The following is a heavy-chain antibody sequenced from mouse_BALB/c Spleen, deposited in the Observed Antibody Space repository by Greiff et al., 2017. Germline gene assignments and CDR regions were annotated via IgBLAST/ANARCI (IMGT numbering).Heavy chain of an antibody. J-gene: IGHJ3*01. D-gene: IGHD2-1*01. Sequence: VQVVESGPGLVAPSQSLSITCTVSGFSLTSYGVHWVRQPPGKGLEWLGVIWAGGSTNYNSALMSRLSISKDNSKSQVFLKMNSLQTDDTAMYYCAREGNYRFAYWGQGTLVTVSA. CDR2: IWAGGST. CDR3: AREGNYRFAY. V-gene: IGHV2-9*02. CDR1: GFSLTSYG.